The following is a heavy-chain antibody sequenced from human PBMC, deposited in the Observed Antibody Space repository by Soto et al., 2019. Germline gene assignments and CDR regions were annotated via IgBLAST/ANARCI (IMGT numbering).Heavy chain of an antibody. D-gene: IGHD3-16*02. CDR2: ISGSGGST. CDR3: AKGGYDYIWGSYPLFDY. J-gene: IGHJ4*02. Sequence: EVQLLESGGGLVQPGGSLRLSCAASGFTFSSYAMSWVRQAPGKGLEWVSAISGSGGSTYYADSVKGRFTISRDNSKNTLYLQMNSLRAEDTAVYYCAKGGYDYIWGSYPLFDYWGQGTLVTVSS. CDR1: GFTFSSYA. V-gene: IGHV3-23*01.